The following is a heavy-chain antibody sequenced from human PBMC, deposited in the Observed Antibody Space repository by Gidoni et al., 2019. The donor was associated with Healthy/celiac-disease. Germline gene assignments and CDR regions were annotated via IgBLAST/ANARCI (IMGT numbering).Heavy chain of an antibody. D-gene: IGHD3-9*01. J-gene: IGHJ5*02. V-gene: IGHV2-26*01. CDR3: ARMNVHPLRYFGGHNWFDP. Sequence: QVTLKESGPVLVKPTETLTLTCTVSGFSLSTARMGVSWIRQPPGKALEWLAHIFSNDEKSYSTSLKSRLTISKDTSKSQVVLTMTNMDPVDTATYYCARMNVHPLRYFGGHNWFDPWGQGTLVTVSS. CDR1: GFSLSTARMG. CDR2: IFSNDEK.